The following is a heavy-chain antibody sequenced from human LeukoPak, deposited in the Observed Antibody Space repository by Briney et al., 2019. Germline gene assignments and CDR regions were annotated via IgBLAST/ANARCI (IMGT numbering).Heavy chain of an antibody. Sequence: PGGSLRLPCAASGFTFNSYGMHWVRQAPGKGPEWVAFIRYDGSNKYYADSVQGRFTISRDNSKNTLYLQMNSLRAEDTAVYYCAKLRTYYYDSSGYGKDSGAFDIGGQGTMVTVSS. CDR3: AKLRTYYYDSSGYGKDSGAFDI. CDR2: IRYDGSNK. V-gene: IGHV3-30*02. J-gene: IGHJ3*02. CDR1: GFTFNSYG. D-gene: IGHD3-22*01.